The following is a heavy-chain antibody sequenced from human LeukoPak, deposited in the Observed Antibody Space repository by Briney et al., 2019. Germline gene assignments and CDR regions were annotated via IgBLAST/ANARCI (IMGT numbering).Heavy chain of an antibody. V-gene: IGHV3-43*02. Sequence: GGSLRLSCAACGFIFDAYAMHWVRQAPGKGLEWVSLISGDGGSTYYADSVKGRFTISRDNSKNSLSLQMNSLRTEDSALYYCAKGEVGYDFVNWGQGTLVTVSS. D-gene: IGHD5-12*01. CDR3: AKGEVGYDFVN. J-gene: IGHJ4*02. CDR2: ISGDGGST. CDR1: GFIFDAYA.